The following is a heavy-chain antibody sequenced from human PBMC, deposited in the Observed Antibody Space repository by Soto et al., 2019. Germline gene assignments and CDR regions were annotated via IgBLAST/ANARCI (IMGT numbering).Heavy chain of an antibody. V-gene: IGHV4-59*08. D-gene: IGHD4-17*01. Sequence: QVQLQESGPGLVKPSETLSLTCTVSGGSISSYYWSWIRQPPGKGLEWIGYIYYSGSTNYNPSLKSRVTISVDTSKYQSPPKLHSVTAADTAVYYCASHPTVPEYYFDYWGQGTLVTVSS. CDR2: IYYSGST. J-gene: IGHJ4*02. CDR3: ASHPTVPEYYFDY. CDR1: GGSISSYY.